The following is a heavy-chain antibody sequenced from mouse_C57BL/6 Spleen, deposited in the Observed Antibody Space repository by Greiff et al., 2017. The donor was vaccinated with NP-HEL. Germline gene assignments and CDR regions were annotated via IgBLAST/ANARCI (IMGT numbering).Heavy chain of an antibody. CDR1: GYTFTSYW. CDR2: IYPGSGST. Sequence: VQLQQSGAELVKPGASVKMSCKASGYTFTSYWITWVKQRPGQGLEWIGDIYPGSGSTNYNEKFKGKAKLTVDTSSSTAYMQHSSLTYEDAAGYYCARRANWDVGFAYWGQGTLVTVSA. V-gene: IGHV1-55*01. J-gene: IGHJ3*01. CDR3: ARRANWDVGFAY. D-gene: IGHD4-1*01.